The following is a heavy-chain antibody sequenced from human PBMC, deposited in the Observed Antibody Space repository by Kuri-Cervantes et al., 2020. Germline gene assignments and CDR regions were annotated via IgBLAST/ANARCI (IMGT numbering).Heavy chain of an antibody. Sequence: GESLKISCAASGFTFSSYGMHWVRQAPGKGLEWVAVIWYDGSNKYYADSVKGRFTISRDNSKNTLYLQMNSLRAEDTAVYYCASGEEIVVAPQGYWGQGTLVTVSS. D-gene: IGHD3-22*01. CDR1: GFTFSSYG. V-gene: IGHV3-33*01. CDR3: ASGEEIVVAPQGY. CDR2: IWYDGSNK. J-gene: IGHJ4*02.